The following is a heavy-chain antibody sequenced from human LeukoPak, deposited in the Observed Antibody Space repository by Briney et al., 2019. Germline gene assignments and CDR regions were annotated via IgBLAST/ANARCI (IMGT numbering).Heavy chain of an antibody. V-gene: IGHV1-69*13. Sequence: SVKVSCKASGGTFSGYAISWVRQAPGQGLEWMGGIIPIFGTANYAQKFQGRVTITADESTSTAYMELSSLRSEDTAVYYCARGYGDYHGYFQHWGQGTLVTVSS. CDR1: GGTFSGYA. D-gene: IGHD4-17*01. J-gene: IGHJ1*01. CDR3: ARGYGDYHGYFQH. CDR2: IIPIFGTA.